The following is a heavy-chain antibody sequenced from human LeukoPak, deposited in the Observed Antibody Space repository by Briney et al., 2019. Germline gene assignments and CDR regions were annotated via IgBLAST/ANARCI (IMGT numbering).Heavy chain of an antibody. D-gene: IGHD1-26*01. CDR2: ISGSGGST. Sequence: PGGSLRLSCAASGFTFSSYAMSWVRQAPGKGLEWVSAISGSGGSTYYADSVKGRFTISRDNSKNTLYLQMSSLRAEDTAIYYCARELREHGVFDIWGQGTMVTVSS. J-gene: IGHJ3*02. V-gene: IGHV3-23*01. CDR3: ARELREHGVFDI. CDR1: GFTFSSYA.